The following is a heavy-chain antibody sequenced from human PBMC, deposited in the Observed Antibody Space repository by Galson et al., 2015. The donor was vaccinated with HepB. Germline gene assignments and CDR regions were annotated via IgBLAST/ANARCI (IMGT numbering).Heavy chain of an antibody. D-gene: IGHD3-3*01. CDR2: ISGSGVT. Sequence: SLRLSCAASGFTFSPYAMTWVRQAPGKGLEWVSSISGSGVTYSADSVQGRFTISRDNSNNTLYLHMISLRAEDTAVYYCAKDLWSGTQPSYFDRWGQGTLVTVSS. V-gene: IGHV3-23*01. J-gene: IGHJ4*02. CDR1: GFTFSPYA. CDR3: AKDLWSGTQPSYFDR.